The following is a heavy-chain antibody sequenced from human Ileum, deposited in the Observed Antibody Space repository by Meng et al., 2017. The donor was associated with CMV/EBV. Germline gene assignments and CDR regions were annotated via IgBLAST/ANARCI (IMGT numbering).Heavy chain of an antibody. CDR2: IVPIFGKV. J-gene: IGHJ5*02. V-gene: IGHV1-69*06. CDR1: GGSLNAYA. CDR3: TRHYDFRDWFDP. Sequence: CKTSGGSLNAYAITWVRQAPGQGLEWMGLIVPIFGKVNYAQDFRGRVTITADTSTLTAYMELSNLRSDDTAVYYCTRHYDFRDWFDPWGQGTLVTVSS. D-gene: IGHD3-3*01.